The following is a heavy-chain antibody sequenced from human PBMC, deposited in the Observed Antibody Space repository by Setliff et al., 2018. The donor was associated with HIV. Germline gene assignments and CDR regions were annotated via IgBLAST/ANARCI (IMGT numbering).Heavy chain of an antibody. J-gene: IGHJ3*02. CDR2: INPSGGST. V-gene: IGHV1-46*01. CDR1: GYTFTSYY. CDR3: AREDYYDSSGYAFEI. D-gene: IGHD3-22*01. Sequence: ASVKVSCKASGYTFTSYYMHWVRQAPAQGLEWMGIINPSGGSTGYAQKFQGRVTMTRDTSTSTVYMELSSLRSEDTAVYYCAREDYYDSSGYAFEIWGQGTMVTVSS.